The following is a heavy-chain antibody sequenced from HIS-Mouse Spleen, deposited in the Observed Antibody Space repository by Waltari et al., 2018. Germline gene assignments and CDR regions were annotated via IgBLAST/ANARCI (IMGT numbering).Heavy chain of an antibody. J-gene: IGHJ4*02. CDR3: AKAHGSGSLDY. D-gene: IGHD3-10*01. CDR2: ISYDGSNK. CDR1: GFTFSSYG. V-gene: IGHV3-30*18. Sequence: QVQLVESGGGVVQPGRSLRLSCAASGFTFSSYGMHWVRQAPGKGLEWVAVISYDGSNKYYADSVKGRFTISRDNSKNTLYLQMNSLRAEDTAVYYCAKAHGSGSLDYWGQGTLVTVSS.